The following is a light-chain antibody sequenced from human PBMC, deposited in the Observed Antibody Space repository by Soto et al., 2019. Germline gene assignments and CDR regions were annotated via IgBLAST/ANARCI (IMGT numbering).Light chain of an antibody. Sequence: ETVMTQSPVTLSVSPGDTATLSFRASQRVSSHLAWYQQKPGQPPRLLIYAASTRATGIAGRFSGSGSETEFTLIIRSLQSEDSALYYCHQYNNWPWTFGQGTKVDIK. CDR1: QRVSSH. CDR2: AAS. CDR3: HQYNNWPWT. J-gene: IGKJ1*01. V-gene: IGKV3-15*01.